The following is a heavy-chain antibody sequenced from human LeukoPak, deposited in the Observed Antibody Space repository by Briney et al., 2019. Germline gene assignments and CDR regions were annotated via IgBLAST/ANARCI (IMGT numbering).Heavy chain of an antibody. CDR1: GYTFTGYY. Sequence: GASVKVSCKASGYTFTGYYMHWVRQAPGQGLEWMGWINPNSDGTNYAQKFQGRVTMTRDTSISTAYMELSRLRSDDTAVYYCARGGYTYGKLDDAFDIWGQGTMVTVSS. CDR3: ARGGYTYGKLDDAFDI. J-gene: IGHJ3*02. D-gene: IGHD5-18*01. V-gene: IGHV1-2*02. CDR2: INPNSDGT.